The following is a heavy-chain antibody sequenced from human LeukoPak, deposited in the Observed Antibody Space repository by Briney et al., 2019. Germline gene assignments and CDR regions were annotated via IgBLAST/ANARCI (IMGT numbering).Heavy chain of an antibody. CDR1: GYTFTNYG. CDR2: ISTYNGDT. V-gene: IGHV1-18*01. J-gene: IGHJ4*02. D-gene: IGHD5-18*01. CDR3: ARGSSYGFSMGY. Sequence: ASVKVSCKASGYTFTNYGINWVRQAPGQGLEWMGWISTYNGDTNYAQKLQARVTMTTDTSTSTAYMELRSLRSDDTAVYYCARGSSYGFSMGYWGQGTLVTVSS.